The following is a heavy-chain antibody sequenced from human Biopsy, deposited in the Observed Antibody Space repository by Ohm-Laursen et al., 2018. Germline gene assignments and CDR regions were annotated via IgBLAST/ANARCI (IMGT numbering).Heavy chain of an antibody. V-gene: IGHV3-74*01. D-gene: IGHD3-3*02. CDR3: GSSIHLGY. CDR2: LDSDGNFI. J-gene: IGHJ4*02. Sequence: GSLRLSCAAFGFAFRSSCMYWVRQGPGKGLEWVSRLDSDGNFINYADSVKGRFTISRDNAKNTLYLQMNGLRAEDTGVYYCGSSIHLGYWGRGTLVTVSS. CDR1: GFAFRSSC.